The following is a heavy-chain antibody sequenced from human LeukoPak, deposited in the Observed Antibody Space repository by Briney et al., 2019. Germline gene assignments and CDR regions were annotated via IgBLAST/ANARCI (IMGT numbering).Heavy chain of an antibody. CDR1: GGSMSSYY. J-gene: IGHJ4*02. V-gene: IGHV4-59*01. CDR2: IYYSGST. CDR3: ARAQAPSEYYFDY. Sequence: SETLSLTCTVSGGSMSSYYWSWIRQPPGKGLEWIGYIYYSGSTNYNPSLKSRVTISVDTSKNQFSLKLSSVTAADTAVYYCARAQAPSEYYFDYWGQGTLVTVSS.